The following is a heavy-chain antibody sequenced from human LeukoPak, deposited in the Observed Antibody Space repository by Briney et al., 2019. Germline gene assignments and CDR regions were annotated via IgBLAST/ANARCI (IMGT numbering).Heavy chain of an antibody. CDR1: GGTISGYY. D-gene: IGHD6-25*01. CDR3: ARNRAGAFDI. Sequence: SETLSLTCTVSGGTISGYYWSWIRQPAGRGLEWIGRIYASGSTNYNPSLQSRVTMSVDTSNNQFSLKLSSLTASDTAVYYCARNRAGAFDIWGQGTMVTVSS. V-gene: IGHV4-4*07. J-gene: IGHJ3*02. CDR2: IYASGST.